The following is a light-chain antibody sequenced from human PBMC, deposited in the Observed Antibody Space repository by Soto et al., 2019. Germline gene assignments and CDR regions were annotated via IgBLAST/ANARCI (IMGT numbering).Light chain of an antibody. CDR3: ETWDSNTWV. Sequence: QSVLTQSSSASASLGSSVKLTCTLSSGHSSYIIAWHQQQPGKAPRYLMKLEGSGSYNKGSGVPDRFSGSSSGADRYLTISNLQFEDEADYYCETWDSNTWVLSGGTKLTVL. CDR1: SGHSSYI. J-gene: IGLJ3*02. V-gene: IGLV4-60*02. CDR2: LEGSGSY.